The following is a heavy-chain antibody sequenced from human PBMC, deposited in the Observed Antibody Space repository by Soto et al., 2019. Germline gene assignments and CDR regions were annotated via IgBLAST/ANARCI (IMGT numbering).Heavy chain of an antibody. CDR1: GGSFSNHA. CDR3: ARGPDRSGFYLFDY. Sequence: ASVKVSCKASGGSFSNHAVSWVRQAPGQGPEWMGGIIPISGTTNYAQKFQDRVTITADESMTTAYMELNSLRSEDSAVYYCARGPDRSGFYLFDYWGQGTLVTVSS. CDR2: IIPISGTT. D-gene: IGHD3-22*01. V-gene: IGHV1-69*13. J-gene: IGHJ4*02.